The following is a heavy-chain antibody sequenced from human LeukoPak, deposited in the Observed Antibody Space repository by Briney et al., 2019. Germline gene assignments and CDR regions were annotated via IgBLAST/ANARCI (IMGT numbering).Heavy chain of an antibody. D-gene: IGHD3-3*02. Sequence: PGGSLRLSCAASGFTFSNYWMSWVRQAPGKGLEWVANIKEDGNGKYYVDSVKGRFTISRDNAKNSLYLQMNSLRAEDTAVYYCARGPSMATRFDYWGQGTLVTVPS. J-gene: IGHJ4*02. CDR1: GFTFSNYW. CDR3: ARGPSMATRFDY. CDR2: IKEDGNGK. V-gene: IGHV3-7*01.